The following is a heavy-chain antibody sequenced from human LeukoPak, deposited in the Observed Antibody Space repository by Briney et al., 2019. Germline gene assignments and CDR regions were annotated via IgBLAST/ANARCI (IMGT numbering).Heavy chain of an antibody. V-gene: IGHV3-23*01. CDR2: ISTNAGTT. CDR1: GFTFSSYA. CDR3: ARDRGTVVNQGLFDY. J-gene: IGHJ4*02. Sequence: PGGSLRLSCAASGFTFSSYALHWVRQSPGKGLEWVSGISTNAGTTYYADSVKGRFTISRDNSKNTLYVQMNSLRAEDTAVYYCARDRGTVVNQGLFDYWGQGTLVTVSS. D-gene: IGHD4-23*01.